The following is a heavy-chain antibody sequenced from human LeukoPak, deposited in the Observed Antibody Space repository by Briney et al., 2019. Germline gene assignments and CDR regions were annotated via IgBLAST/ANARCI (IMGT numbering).Heavy chain of an antibody. J-gene: IGHJ4*02. CDR3: GREILEPGKTLTY. Sequence: GGSLRLSCAASGFTFSNYWMHWVRQVPGKGLVWVSRINDDGTFTTYADSVKGRFTISRDNAKNTLYLQMNSLRAEDTAVYYCGREILEPGKTLTYWSQGSLITVSS. CDR1: GFTFSNYW. CDR2: INDDGTFT. V-gene: IGHV3-74*01. D-gene: IGHD1-14*01.